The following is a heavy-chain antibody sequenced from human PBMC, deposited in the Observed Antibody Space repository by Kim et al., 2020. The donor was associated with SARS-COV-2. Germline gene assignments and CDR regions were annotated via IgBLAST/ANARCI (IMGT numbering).Heavy chain of an antibody. J-gene: IGHJ3*02. CDR3: AKDIHGGGSDAFDI. V-gene: IGHV3-9*01. Sequence: ADSVKGRFTISRENAKNSLYLQMNSLRAEDTALYYCAKDIHGGGSDAFDIWGQGTMVTVSS. D-gene: IGHD5-12*01.